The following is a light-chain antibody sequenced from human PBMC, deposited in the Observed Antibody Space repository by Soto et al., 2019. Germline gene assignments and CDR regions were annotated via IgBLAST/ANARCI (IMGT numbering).Light chain of an antibody. J-gene: IGLJ1*01. V-gene: IGLV2-11*01. CDR2: DVT. CDR1: SSDVDTYKY. CDR3: CSYAGSYTYV. Sequence: QSVLTQPRSVSGSPGQSVTISCTGTSSDVDTYKYVSWYQNQPGTAPKLIIYDVTKRPSGVPDRFSGSKSGDTASLTISGLQAEDEADYYCCSYAGSYTYVFGTGTNVTVL.